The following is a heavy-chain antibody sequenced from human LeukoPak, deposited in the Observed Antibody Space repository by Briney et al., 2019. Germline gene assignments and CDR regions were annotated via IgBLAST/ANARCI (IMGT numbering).Heavy chain of an antibody. CDR2: ISSSSIYI. CDR3: ARDVGT. CDR1: GFTFSSYG. Sequence: GGSLRLSCAASGFTFSSYGMNWVRQAPGKGLEWVSSISSSSIYIYYADSVKGRFTISRDNAKNTLYLQMSSLRAEDTAVYYCARDVGTWGQGTLVTVSS. V-gene: IGHV3-21*01. D-gene: IGHD7-27*01. J-gene: IGHJ5*02.